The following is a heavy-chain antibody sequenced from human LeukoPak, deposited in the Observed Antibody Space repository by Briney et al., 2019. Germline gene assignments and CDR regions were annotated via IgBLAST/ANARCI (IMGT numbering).Heavy chain of an antibody. V-gene: IGHV3-11*04. CDR1: GFTFSDYY. CDR3: AWGGMAAFDS. CDR2: ISSSGNTR. J-gene: IGHJ4*02. D-gene: IGHD3-16*01. Sequence: GGSPRLSCAASGFTFSDYYMSWLRQAPGQGLEWVAYISSSGNTRYYADSVKGRFTISRANAKNSLYLQMNSLRAEDTAVYYCAWGGMAAFDSWGQGTLVTVSS.